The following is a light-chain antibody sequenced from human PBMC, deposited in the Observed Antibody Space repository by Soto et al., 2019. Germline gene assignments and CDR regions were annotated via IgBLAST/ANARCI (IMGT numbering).Light chain of an antibody. Sequence: ETVLTQSPATLSLSPGEGATLSCRASRTINNFLAWYQQKPGQAPRLLIYEASKRATGVPARFSGSGSGTDFSLPISSLESEDFAVYYCQQRGDWPPLTFGGGTKVEI. J-gene: IGKJ4*02. CDR2: EAS. CDR3: QQRGDWPPLT. CDR1: RTINNF. V-gene: IGKV3-11*01.